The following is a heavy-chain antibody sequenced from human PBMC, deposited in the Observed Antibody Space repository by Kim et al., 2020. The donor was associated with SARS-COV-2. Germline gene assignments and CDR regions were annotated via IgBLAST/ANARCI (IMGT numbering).Heavy chain of an antibody. CDR2: ISYDGSNK. J-gene: IGHJ4*02. V-gene: IGHV3-30*04. CDR3: PPLGELSLFDY. CDR1: GFTFSSYA. D-gene: IGHD3-16*02. Sequence: GGSLRLSCAASGFTFSSYAMHWVRQAPGKGLEWVAVISYDGSNKYYADSVKGRFTISRDNSKNTLYLQMNSLRAEDTAVYYCPPLGELSLFDYWGQGTLVTVSS.